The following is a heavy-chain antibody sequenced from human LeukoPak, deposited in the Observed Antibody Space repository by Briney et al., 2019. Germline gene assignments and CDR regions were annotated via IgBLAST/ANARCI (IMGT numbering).Heavy chain of an antibody. V-gene: IGHV1-46*01. CDR1: GYSFTSYY. D-gene: IGHD1-26*01. CDR2: INPSGSSA. CDR3: ARDNSVGETAWWFDP. J-gene: IGHJ5*02. Sequence: ASVKVSCKASGYSFTSYYMHWVRQAPGQGLEWMGFINPSGSSAAYAQKFQGRLTMTRDMFTSTDYMELTSLTSDDTAVYYCARDNSVGETAWWFDPWGRGTPVTVSS.